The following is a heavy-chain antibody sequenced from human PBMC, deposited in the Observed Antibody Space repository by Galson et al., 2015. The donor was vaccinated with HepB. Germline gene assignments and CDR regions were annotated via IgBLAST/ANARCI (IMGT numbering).Heavy chain of an antibody. Sequence: CAISGDSVSSNTTAWNWIRQSPSRGLEWLGRTYYRSEWYNDYAPFVKGRFPISRDNSKNTLFLQMNSLIAEDTALYYCARDRVGASDSWGQGTLVTVSS. CDR2: TYYRSEWYN. D-gene: IGHD1-26*01. V-gene: IGHV6-1*01. J-gene: IGHJ4*02. CDR3: ARDRVGASDS. CDR1: GDSVSSNTTA.